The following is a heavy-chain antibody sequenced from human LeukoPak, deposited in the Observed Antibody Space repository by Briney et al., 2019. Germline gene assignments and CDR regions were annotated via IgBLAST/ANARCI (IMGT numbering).Heavy chain of an antibody. Sequence: PGGSLRLSCAASGFTFTNFGMSWVRQAPGKELEWVSRISSSGDTTNYADSVKGRFTISRDNSKNTLYLQMNSLRAEDTAVYYCAHYYGSGSYYRNYWGQGTLVTVSS. CDR3: AHYYGSGSYYRNY. CDR1: GFTFTNFG. V-gene: IGHV3-23*01. D-gene: IGHD3-10*01. J-gene: IGHJ4*02. CDR2: ISSSGDTT.